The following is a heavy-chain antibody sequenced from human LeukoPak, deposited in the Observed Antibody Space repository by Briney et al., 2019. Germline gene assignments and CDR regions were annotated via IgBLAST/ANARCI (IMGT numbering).Heavy chain of an antibody. CDR2: IKQDESER. Sequence: GGSLRLSCAASGFTFSNYWMSWVRQAPGKGLEWVANIKQDESERYYVDSVRDRFTISRDNAKRSLYLRMDSLRAEDTAMYFCTRVVDSSSSRYQAMPYWGQGTLVTVSS. CDR1: GFTFSNYW. J-gene: IGHJ4*02. V-gene: IGHV3-7*01. CDR3: TRVVDSSSSRYQAMPY. D-gene: IGHD2-2*01.